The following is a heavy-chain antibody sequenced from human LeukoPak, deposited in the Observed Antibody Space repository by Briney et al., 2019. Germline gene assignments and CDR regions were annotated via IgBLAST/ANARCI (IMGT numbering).Heavy chain of an antibody. CDR3: ARVGSSWKYYYYGMDV. CDR1: GFIFSSYW. D-gene: IGHD6-13*01. J-gene: IGHJ6*02. Sequence: GGSLRLSCAASGFIFSSYWMSWVRQAPGKGLEWVANIKQDGSEKYYVDSVKGRFTISRDNAKNSLYLQMNSLRAEDTAVYYCARVGSSWKYYYYGMDVWGQGTTVTVSS. CDR2: IKQDGSEK. V-gene: IGHV3-7*01.